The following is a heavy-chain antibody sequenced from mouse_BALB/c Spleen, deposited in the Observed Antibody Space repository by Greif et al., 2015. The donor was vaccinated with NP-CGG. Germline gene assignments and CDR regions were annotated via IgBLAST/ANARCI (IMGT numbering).Heavy chain of an antibody. D-gene: IGHD2-12*01. CDR2: ISSGSSTI. J-gene: IGHJ2*01. CDR1: GFTFSSFG. CDR3: ARDYNYFAY. Sequence: EVKLVESGGGLVQPGGSRKLSCAASGFTFSSFGMHWVRQAPEKGLEWVAYISSGSSTIYYADTVKGRFTISRDNPKNPLFLQMTSLRSEDTAMYYCARDYNYFAYWGQGTTLTVSS. V-gene: IGHV5-17*02.